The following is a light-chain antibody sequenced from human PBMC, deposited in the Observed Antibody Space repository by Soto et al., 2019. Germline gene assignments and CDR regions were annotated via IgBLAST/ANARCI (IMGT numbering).Light chain of an antibody. Sequence: DIQMTQSPSPLSASVGDSVTITCRANQSISNHLNWYQQKPGKAPNLLIYAASSLQSGVPSRFSGSGSGTDFTLTISSLQREELATYYCQQSYSSWWTFGQGTKGEIK. J-gene: IGKJ1*01. CDR2: AAS. CDR3: QQSYSSWWT. CDR1: QSISNH. V-gene: IGKV1-39*01.